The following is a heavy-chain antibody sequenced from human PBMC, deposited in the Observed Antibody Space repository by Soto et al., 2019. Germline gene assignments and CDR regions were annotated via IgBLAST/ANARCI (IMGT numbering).Heavy chain of an antibody. CDR1: GYSISSSNW. V-gene: IGHV4-28*01. CDR3: ARREIQGPIDY. CDR2: IYYSGTT. J-gene: IGHJ4*02. Sequence: QVQLQESGPGLVKPSDTLSLTCAVSGYSISSSNWWGWIRQPPGKGLEWIGYIYYSGTTYYNPSLKRRVTMSVATSESQFSLKLTSVTAVDTAVYYCARREIQGPIDYWGQGTLVTVSS. D-gene: IGHD1-26*01.